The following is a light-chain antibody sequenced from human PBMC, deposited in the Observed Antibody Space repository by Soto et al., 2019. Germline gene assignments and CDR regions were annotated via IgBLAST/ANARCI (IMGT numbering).Light chain of an antibody. V-gene: IGLV1-47*02. CDR2: SSD. CDR3: ASWDDNLSGVV. CDR1: SSNIANNF. J-gene: IGLJ3*02. Sequence: QSVLTQPPSASGTPGQRVTMSCSGTSSNIANNFVYSYQQLPGTAPKLLIYSSDQRPSGVPDRFSASKSGTSASLATSGLRSEDEADYYCASWDDNLSGVVFGGGTQLTVL.